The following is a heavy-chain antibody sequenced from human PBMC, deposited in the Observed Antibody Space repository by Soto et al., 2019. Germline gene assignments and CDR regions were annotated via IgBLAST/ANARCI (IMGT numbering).Heavy chain of an antibody. D-gene: IGHD3-10*01. Sequence: QVQLQESGPGLVKPSETLSLSCGVSGGSISQYYWSWIRQPAGKGLEWIGRIYSGGSTNYNPSLGSRVTMPVDTSKNQFSLKLSSVTAADTAVYYCARGPGGFGDFSLDYWGQGTLVTVSS. CDR1: GGSISQYY. CDR2: IYSGGST. J-gene: IGHJ4*02. CDR3: ARGPGGFGDFSLDY. V-gene: IGHV4-4*07.